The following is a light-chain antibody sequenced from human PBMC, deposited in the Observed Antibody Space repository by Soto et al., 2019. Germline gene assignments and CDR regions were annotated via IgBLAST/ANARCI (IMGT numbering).Light chain of an antibody. CDR1: QSVSSSY. CDR3: QYYGTSPQT. J-gene: IGKJ1*01. V-gene: IGKV3-20*01. CDR2: GAS. Sequence: EIVLTQSPDTLSLSPGERATLSCRASQSVSSSYLAWYQQRPGQAPRLLIYGASSRATGIPDRFSGSGSGTDFSLTISRLEPEDFAVYYCQYYGTSPQTFGQGTKVDIK.